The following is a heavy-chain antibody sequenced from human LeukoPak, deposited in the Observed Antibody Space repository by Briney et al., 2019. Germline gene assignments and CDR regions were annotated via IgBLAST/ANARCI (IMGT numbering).Heavy chain of an antibody. V-gene: IGHV4-4*07. CDR3: AREGGVAGTSDY. D-gene: IGHD6-19*01. J-gene: IGHJ4*02. Sequence: SETLSLTCTVSGGSISSYYWSWLRQPAGKGQEGVGCIYTTGTTNYTPSLQRRVTMSVDTSKNQFSLKLSSVTAADTAVYYCAREGGVAGTSDYWGQGTLVTVSS. CDR2: IYTTGTT. CDR1: GGSISSYY.